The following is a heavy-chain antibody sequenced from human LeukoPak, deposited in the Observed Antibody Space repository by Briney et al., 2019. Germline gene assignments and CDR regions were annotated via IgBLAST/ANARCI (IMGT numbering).Heavy chain of an antibody. CDR2: IYYSGST. CDR3: ARRMEWGSYRPSLWFDP. J-gene: IGHJ5*02. V-gene: IGHV4-59*08. CDR1: GGSISSYY. Sequence: SGTLSLTCTVSGGSISSYYWSWIRQPPGKGLEWIGYIYYSGSTYYNPSLKSRVTISVDTSKNQFSLKLSSVTAADTAVYYCARRMEWGSYRPSLWFDPWGQGTLVTVSS. D-gene: IGHD3-16*02.